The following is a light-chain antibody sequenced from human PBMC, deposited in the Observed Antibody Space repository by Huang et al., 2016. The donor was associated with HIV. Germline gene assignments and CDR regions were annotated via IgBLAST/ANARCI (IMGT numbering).Light chain of an antibody. Sequence: EIVLTQSPGTLSSSPGERATLASRASQSVRRSSLAWYQQKPGQSPRLLIFVASNRATAIPDRFSGSGSATDFTLTISRLEPEDFAVYYCQQYGSSPLTFGGGTKVEIK. V-gene: IGKV3-20*01. J-gene: IGKJ4*01. CDR2: VAS. CDR1: QSVRRSS. CDR3: QQYGSSPLT.